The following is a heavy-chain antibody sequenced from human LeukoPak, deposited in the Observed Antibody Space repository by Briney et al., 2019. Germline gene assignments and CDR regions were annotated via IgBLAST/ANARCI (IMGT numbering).Heavy chain of an antibody. CDR2: IHGSSGT. V-gene: IGHV4-59*01. CDR3: AGGIGYATSPDDH. J-gene: IGHJ5*02. Sequence: ETLTLTCTVSGYCMKNYYWAWIRQPPGKGLEWIGYIHGSSGTNYNPYLKRRVTMSLDTSKNHFSLSLKSVTAADTAVYFCAGGIGYATSPDDHLGEAIVVIVSS. CDR1: GYCMKNYY. D-gene: IGHD2-8*01.